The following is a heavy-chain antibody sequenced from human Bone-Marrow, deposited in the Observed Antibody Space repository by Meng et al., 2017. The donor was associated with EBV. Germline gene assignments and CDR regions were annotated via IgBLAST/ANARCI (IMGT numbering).Heavy chain of an antibody. V-gene: IGHV4-34*01. CDR3: ARGVWDH. CDR1: GGSLSDSY. CDR2: INHSGNA. D-gene: IGHD1-26*01. Sequence: QVQLQQWVAGLLKPLDTLSLNCAVYGGSLSDSYWNWIRQSPGKGLEWIGEINHSGNADYNPSLKSRVTISVDTSKNHFSLKLSSVTAADTAVYYCARGVWDHWGQGILVTVSS. J-gene: IGHJ4*02.